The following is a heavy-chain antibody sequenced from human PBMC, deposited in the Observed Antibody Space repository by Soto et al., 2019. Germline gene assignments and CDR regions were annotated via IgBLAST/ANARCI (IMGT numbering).Heavy chain of an antibody. V-gene: IGHV3-23*01. CDR1: GFTFSSYA. J-gene: IGHJ3*02. CDR2: ISGSGGST. D-gene: IGHD5-12*01. Sequence: GGSLRLSCAASGFTFSSYAMSWVRQAPGKGLEWVSAISGSGGSTYYADSVKGRFTISRDNSKNTLYLQMNSLRAEDTAVYYCVKEKSVMYSGYDAFDIWGQGTMVTVSS. CDR3: VKEKSVMYSGYDAFDI.